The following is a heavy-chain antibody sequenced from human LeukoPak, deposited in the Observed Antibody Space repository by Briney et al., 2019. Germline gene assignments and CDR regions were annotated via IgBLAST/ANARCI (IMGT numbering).Heavy chain of an antibody. CDR2: ISSSSSYI. D-gene: IGHD2-2*03. J-gene: IGHJ4*02. V-gene: IGHV3-21*01. CDR1: GFTFSSYS. CDR3: ARTIFGGYCSSTSCCAGGYLDY. Sequence: GGSLRLSCAASGFTFSSYSLNWVRQAPGKGLEWVSSISSSSSYIHYADSVKGRFTISRDNAKNSLYLQMNSLRVEDTAVYYCARTIFGGYCSSTSCCAGGYLDYWGQGTLVTVAS.